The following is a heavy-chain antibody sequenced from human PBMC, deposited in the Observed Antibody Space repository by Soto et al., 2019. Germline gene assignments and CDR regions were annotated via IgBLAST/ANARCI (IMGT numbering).Heavy chain of an antibody. CDR2: ISGSGGST. V-gene: IGHV3-23*01. CDR3: AKDGGRGYSSSYFDY. CDR1: GFTFSSYA. Sequence: GGSLRLSCAASGFTFSSYAMSWVRQAPGKGLEWVSAISGSGGSTYYADSVKGRFTISRDNSKNTLYLQMNSLRAEDTAVYYCAKDGGRGYSSSYFDYWGQGTLVTVSS. J-gene: IGHJ4*02. D-gene: IGHD6-6*01.